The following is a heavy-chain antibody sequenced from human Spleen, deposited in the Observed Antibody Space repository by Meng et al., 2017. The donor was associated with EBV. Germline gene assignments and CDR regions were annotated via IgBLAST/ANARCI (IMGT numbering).Heavy chain of an antibody. D-gene: IGHD4-17*01. V-gene: IGHV6-1*01. J-gene: IGHJ4*02. Sequence: VPSHHAGPGLGKASQPPSLPCDISGDSVSRNNIAWNWIRQSSSRGLEWLGRTYYRSKWYNDYAVSVKRRITINPDSSKNQFSLQLNSVTPEDTAVYYCARSSIYGDYGFDYWGQGTLVTVSS. CDR3: ARSSIYGDYGFDY. CDR2: TYYRSKWYN. CDR1: GDSVSRNNIA.